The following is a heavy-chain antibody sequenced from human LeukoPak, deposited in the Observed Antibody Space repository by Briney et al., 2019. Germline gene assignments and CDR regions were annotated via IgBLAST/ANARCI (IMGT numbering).Heavy chain of an antibody. Sequence: PSETLSLTCTVSGGSISSYYWSWIRQPAGKGLECIGRIYTSGSTNYNPSLKSRVTMSVDTSKNQFSLRLSSVTAADTAVYYCARGGGYGDYGYVDNWGQGTLVTVSS. V-gene: IGHV4-4*07. D-gene: IGHD4-17*01. CDR2: IYTSGST. CDR3: ARGGGYGDYGYVDN. J-gene: IGHJ4*02. CDR1: GGSISSYY.